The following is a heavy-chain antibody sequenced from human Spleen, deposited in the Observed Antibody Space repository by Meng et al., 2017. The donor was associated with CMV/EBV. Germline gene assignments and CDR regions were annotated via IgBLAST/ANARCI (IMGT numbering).Heavy chain of an antibody. CDR3: ATSYSNYAGAYYYYGMDV. CDR2: IKQDGSEK. CDR1: GFTFSSYW. D-gene: IGHD4-11*01. Sequence: GGSLKISSAASGFTFSSYWMSWVRQAPGKGLEWVANIKQDGSEKYYVDSVKGRFTISRDNAKNSLYLQMNSLRAEDTAVYYCATSYSNYAGAYYYYGMDVWGQGTTVTVSS. J-gene: IGHJ6*02. V-gene: IGHV3-7*01.